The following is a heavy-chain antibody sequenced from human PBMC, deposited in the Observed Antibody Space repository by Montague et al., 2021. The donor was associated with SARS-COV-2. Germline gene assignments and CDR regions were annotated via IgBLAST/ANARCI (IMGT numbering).Heavy chain of an antibody. CDR1: GDSINKSYFY. CDR3: ARRMNSGCYFDSGGREIGLSVSRAHHGPLGVSPLAPSHEHP. V-gene: IGHV4-39*01. CDR2: VYYSGAT. D-gene: IGHD3-9*01. J-gene: IGHJ5*02. Sequence: SETLSLTCNVSGDSINKSYFYWGWIRQPPGKGLEWIGNVYYSGATHYNPALKSRLTISVDTSKNQLSLKLNSVTAADTAVYYCARRMNSGCYFDSGGREIGLSVSRAHHGPLGVSPLAPSHEHPWG.